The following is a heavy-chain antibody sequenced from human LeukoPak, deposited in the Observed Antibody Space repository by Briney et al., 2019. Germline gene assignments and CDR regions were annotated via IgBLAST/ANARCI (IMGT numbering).Heavy chain of an antibody. CDR2: SDPEDGET. Sequence: GTSVNVSCNVSVYTLTELSMHWVRQAHGRGREWMEGSDPEDGETFYAQKFEGRVTMTEDTSTDTAYMELSSLRSEATAVYYCATRRYYYGSGAPQTAFDYCGQGTLVTVSS. CDR3: ATRRYYYGSGAPQTAFDY. CDR1: VYTLTELS. V-gene: IGHV1-24*01. D-gene: IGHD3-10*01. J-gene: IGHJ4*02.